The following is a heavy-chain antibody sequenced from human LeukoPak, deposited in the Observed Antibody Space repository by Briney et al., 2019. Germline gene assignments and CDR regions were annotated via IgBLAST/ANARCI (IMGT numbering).Heavy chain of an antibody. J-gene: IGHJ4*02. V-gene: IGHV4-34*01. CDR2: INHSGST. CDR1: GGSFSVYY. Sequence: PSETLSLTCAVYGGSFSVYYWSWIRQPPGKGLEWIWEINHSGSTNYNPSLKSRVTISVDTSKNKFSLKLSSVTAADTAVYYCARVGSDSSGYYLDYFDYWGQGTLVTVSS. CDR3: ARVGSDSSGYYLDYFDY. D-gene: IGHD3-22*01.